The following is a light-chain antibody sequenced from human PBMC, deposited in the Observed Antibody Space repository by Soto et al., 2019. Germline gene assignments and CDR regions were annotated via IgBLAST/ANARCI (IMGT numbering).Light chain of an antibody. Sequence: QSALTQPASLSGSPGQSITISCTGTSSDVGGYNYVSWYQQHPGTAPKLMLYDVSNRPPGVSNRFSGSKSGNTASLTISGLQAEDEADYYCSSFTSNTTLDVFGTRTKVTVL. J-gene: IGLJ1*01. CDR3: SSFTSNTTLDV. CDR2: DVS. CDR1: SSDVGGYNY. V-gene: IGLV2-14*03.